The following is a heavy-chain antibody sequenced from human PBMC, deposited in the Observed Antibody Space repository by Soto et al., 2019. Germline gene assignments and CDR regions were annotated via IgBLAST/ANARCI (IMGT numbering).Heavy chain of an antibody. CDR1: GFTFSGYY. CDR2: IESTGTYT. D-gene: IGHD6-25*01. Sequence: QVQLVESGGASVKPGGSLRLSCAASGFTFSGYYMSWIRQAPGKGLEWVAWIESTGTYTNYADSVKGRFTISRDNSKNSLYLQMNSLRTEDTALYYCERELGGLDVWGRGTTVTVPS. J-gene: IGHJ6*02. V-gene: IGHV3-11*05. CDR3: ERELGGLDV.